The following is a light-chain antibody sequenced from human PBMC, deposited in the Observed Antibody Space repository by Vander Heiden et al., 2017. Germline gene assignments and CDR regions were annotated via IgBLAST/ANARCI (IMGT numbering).Light chain of an antibody. CDR3: QQYDNLPLT. Sequence: DIQMPQSPSSLSASVGDRVTITCQASQDISNYLNWYQQKPGKAPKLLIYDASNLETGVPSRFSGSGSGTDFTFSSSSLQPEDIATYYWQQYDNLPLTFGGGTKVEIK. CDR1: QDISNY. V-gene: IGKV1-33*01. CDR2: DAS. J-gene: IGKJ4*01.